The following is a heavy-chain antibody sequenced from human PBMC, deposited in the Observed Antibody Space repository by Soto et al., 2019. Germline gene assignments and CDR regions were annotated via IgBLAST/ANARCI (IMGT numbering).Heavy chain of an antibody. CDR1: GFTFSSYG. J-gene: IGHJ3*02. CDR2: IWYDGSNK. CDR3: ARDTYTDTAMVTGGAFDI. Sequence: PGGSLRLSCAASGFTFSSYGMHWVRQAPGKGLEWVAVIWYDGSNKYYADSVKGRFTISRDNSKNTLYLQMNSLRAEDTAVYYCARDTYTDTAMVTGGAFDIWGQGTMVTVS. D-gene: IGHD5-18*01. V-gene: IGHV3-33*01.